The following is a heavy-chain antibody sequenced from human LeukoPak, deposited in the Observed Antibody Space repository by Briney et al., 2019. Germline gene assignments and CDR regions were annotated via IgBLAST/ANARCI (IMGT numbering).Heavy chain of an antibody. Sequence: GVSLRLSCAASGFTFNSYAMNWVRQAPGKGLEWVSVISGSGDNTYYVDSVKGRFTISRDNSKNTLYLQMNSLRAEDTAIYYCAKSSISRNWFDPWGQGTLVTVSS. J-gene: IGHJ5*02. V-gene: IGHV3-23*01. CDR1: GFTFNSYA. D-gene: IGHD2/OR15-2a*01. CDR3: AKSSISRNWFDP. CDR2: ISGSGDNT.